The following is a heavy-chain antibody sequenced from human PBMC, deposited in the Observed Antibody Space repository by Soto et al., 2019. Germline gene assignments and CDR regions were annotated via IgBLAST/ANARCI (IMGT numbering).Heavy chain of an antibody. CDR3: ARDGEFWSGYLLL. D-gene: IGHD3-3*01. CDR2: INGYNGNR. V-gene: IGHV1-18*01. CDR1: GYTFTSYG. Sequence: ASVKVSCKASGYTFTSYGFSWVRQAPGQGLEWMGWINGYNGNRNYGRKFQGRVTMTTDTSTSTAYMELRSLRSDDTAVYFCARDGEFWSGYLLLWGQGTLVTVSS. J-gene: IGHJ4*02.